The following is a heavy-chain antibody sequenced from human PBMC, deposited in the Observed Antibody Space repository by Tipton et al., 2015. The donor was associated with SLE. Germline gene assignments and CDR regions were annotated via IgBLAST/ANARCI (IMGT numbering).Heavy chain of an antibody. Sequence: SLRLSCAASGFTFSSYAMNWVRQASGKGLEWVSSISSSSNYISYADSVKGRFTISRDNGKDSVYLQMNSLRAEDTAVYYCTRAHSSGWFSYFWGQGTLVTVSS. CDR1: GFTFSSYA. CDR2: ISSSSNYI. J-gene: IGHJ4*02. V-gene: IGHV3-21*01. CDR3: TRAHSSGWFSYF. D-gene: IGHD6-19*01.